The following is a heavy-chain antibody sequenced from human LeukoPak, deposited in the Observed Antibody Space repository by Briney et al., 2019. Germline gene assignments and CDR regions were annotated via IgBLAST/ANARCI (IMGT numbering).Heavy chain of an antibody. Sequence: GGSLRHSCAASGFSFSSDELNWVRQAPGKGLEWLSYISTSGRTTYYADSVKGRFTISRDNAKNSLYLQMSSLRAEDTAVYYCARDRTMVRGLANYFYGMDVWGQGTTVIVSS. CDR2: ISTSGRTT. J-gene: IGHJ6*02. D-gene: IGHD3-10*01. CDR3: ARDRTMVRGLANYFYGMDV. CDR1: GFSFSSDE. V-gene: IGHV3-48*03.